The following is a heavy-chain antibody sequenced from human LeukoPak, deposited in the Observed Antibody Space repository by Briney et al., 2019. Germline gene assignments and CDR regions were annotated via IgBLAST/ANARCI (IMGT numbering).Heavy chain of an antibody. CDR2: ISSSGSTI. CDR3: ARESTVYYYDSSGFPFDY. D-gene: IGHD3-22*01. V-gene: IGHV3-48*03. CDR1: GFTFSSYE. J-gene: IGHJ4*02. Sequence: GGSLRLSCAASGFTFSSYEMNWVRQAPGKGLEWASYISSSGSTIYYADSVKGRFTISRDNAKNSLYLQMNSLRAEDTAVYYCARESTVYYYDSSGFPFDYWGQGTLVTVSS.